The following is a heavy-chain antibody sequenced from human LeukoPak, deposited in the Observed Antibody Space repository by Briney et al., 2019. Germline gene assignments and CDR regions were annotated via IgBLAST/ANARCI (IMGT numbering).Heavy chain of an antibody. CDR3: ARRYCSGGSCYSFRGDWFDL. D-gene: IGHD2-15*01. CDR2: ISSNGGST. Sequence: GGSLRLSCSASGFTFSSYAMHWVRQAPGKGLEYVSAISSNGGSTYYADSVKGRFTISRDNSKNTLYLQMNSLRAEDTAVYYCARRYCSGGSCYSFRGDWFDLWGQGTLVTVSS. CDR1: GFTFSSYA. J-gene: IGHJ5*02. V-gene: IGHV3-64*04.